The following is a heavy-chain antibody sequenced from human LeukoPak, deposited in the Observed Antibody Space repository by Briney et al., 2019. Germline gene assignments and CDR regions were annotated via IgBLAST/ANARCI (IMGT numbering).Heavy chain of an antibody. J-gene: IGHJ4*02. CDR1: GGSISSGDYY. Sequence: SETLSLTCTVSGGSISSGDYYWSWIRQPPGKGLEWIGYIYYSGSTYYNPSLKSRVTISVDTSKNQFSLKLSSVTAADTAVYYCARVGYQLLYFDYWGQGTLVTVSS. CDR2: IYYSGST. CDR3: ARVGYQLLYFDY. D-gene: IGHD2-2*01. V-gene: IGHV4-30-4*01.